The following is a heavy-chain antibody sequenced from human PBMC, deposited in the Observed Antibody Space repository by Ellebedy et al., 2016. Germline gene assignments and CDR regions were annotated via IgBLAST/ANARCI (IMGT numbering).Heavy chain of an antibody. CDR2: ISAYNGIT. CDR3: ARDRKAAAGLSVYYYYGMDV. V-gene: IGHV1-18*01. D-gene: IGHD6-13*01. CDR1: GYTFTSYG. Sequence: ASVKVSXXASGYTFTSYGISWVRQAPGQGLEWMGWISAYNGITNYAQKLQGRVTMTTDTSTSTAYMELRSLRSDDTAVYYCARDRKAAAGLSVYYYYGMDVWGQGTTVTVSS. J-gene: IGHJ6*02.